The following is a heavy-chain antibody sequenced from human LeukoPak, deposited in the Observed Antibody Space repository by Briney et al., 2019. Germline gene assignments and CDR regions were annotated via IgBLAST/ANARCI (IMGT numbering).Heavy chain of an antibody. D-gene: IGHD2-15*01. CDR3: ARWEVVVAAQVGKYSFDC. J-gene: IGHJ4*02. CDR2: MNPNSANT. Sequence: ASVKVSCKASGYTFTNYDINWVRQATGQGLEWMRWMNPNSANTGYAQKFQGRVTMTRNTSISTAYMELSNLRSEDTAVYYCARWEVVVAAQVGKYSFDCWGQGTLVTVSS. CDR1: GYTFTNYD. V-gene: IGHV1-8*01.